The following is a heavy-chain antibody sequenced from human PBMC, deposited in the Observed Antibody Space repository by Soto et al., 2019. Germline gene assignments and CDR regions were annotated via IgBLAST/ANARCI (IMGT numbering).Heavy chain of an antibody. CDR2: INPNSGGT. CDR1: GYTFTGYY. D-gene: IGHD1-1*01. J-gene: IGHJ6*02. CDR3: ARESVQTNPYYYYYGMDV. V-gene: IGHV1-2*02. Sequence: QVQLVQSGAEVKKPGASVKVSCKASGYTFTGYYMHWVRQAPGQGLEWMGWINPNSGGTNYAQKFQGRVTMTRDTSISTAYMELSWLRSDDTAVYYCARESVQTNPYYYYYGMDVWGQGTTVIVS.